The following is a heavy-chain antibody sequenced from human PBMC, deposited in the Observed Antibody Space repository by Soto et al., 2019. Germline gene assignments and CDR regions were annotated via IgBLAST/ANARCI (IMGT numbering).Heavy chain of an antibody. J-gene: IGHJ3*02. CDR2: ISSASGTI. D-gene: IGHD3-10*01. CDR1: GFSFDAYS. Sequence: EAQLVESGGGLVQRGGSLTLSCAASGFSFDAYSMNWVRQTPGKGLEWISYISSASGTIDYADSVKGRFTISRDNDQNSLYLQMNSLRAEVTAVYYCAKDEFYAFDIWGQGTVVTVSS. V-gene: IGHV3-48*01. CDR3: AKDEFYAFDI.